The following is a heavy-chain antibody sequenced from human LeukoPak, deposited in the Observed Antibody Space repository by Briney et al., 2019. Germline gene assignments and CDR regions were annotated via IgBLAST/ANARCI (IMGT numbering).Heavy chain of an antibody. D-gene: IGHD1-26*01. CDR3: ARAGGTYYGIAFDM. V-gene: IGHV3-7*01. CDR1: GFTFSSYW. Sequence: GGSLRLSCAASGFTFSSYWMSWVRQVPGKGLEWVANIKQDGSEKYYVDSVKGRFTISRDNAKNSLYLQMNSLRGEDTAVYYCARAGGTYYGIAFDMWGQGTMVTVSS. CDR2: IKQDGSEK. J-gene: IGHJ3*02.